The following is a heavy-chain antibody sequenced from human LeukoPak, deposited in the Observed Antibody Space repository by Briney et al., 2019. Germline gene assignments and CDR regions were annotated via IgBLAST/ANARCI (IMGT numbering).Heavy chain of an antibody. CDR3: ARETVTNHDAFDI. J-gene: IGHJ3*02. CDR1: GFTFSNHA. D-gene: IGHD4-11*01. Sequence: PGRSLRLSCAASGFTFSNHAMHWVRQAPGKGLKWVAVISHDGSNTYYGDSVKGRFTISRDNPKNTLDLQMNSLRAEDTAVYYCARETVTNHDAFDIWGQGAMVTVSS. CDR2: ISHDGSNT. V-gene: IGHV3-30-3*01.